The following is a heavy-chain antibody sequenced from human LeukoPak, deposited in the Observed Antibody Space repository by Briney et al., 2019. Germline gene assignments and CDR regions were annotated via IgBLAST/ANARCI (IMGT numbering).Heavy chain of an antibody. Sequence: ASVKVPCKASGYTFTGYYIHWVRQAPGQGLEWMGWINPNSGGTNYAQKFQGRVTMTRDTSISTAYMELSRLRSDDTAVYYCARDRLVDTAMGTFDYWGQGTLVTVSS. D-gene: IGHD5-18*01. J-gene: IGHJ4*02. CDR2: INPNSGGT. CDR1: GYTFTGYY. CDR3: ARDRLVDTAMGTFDY. V-gene: IGHV1-2*02.